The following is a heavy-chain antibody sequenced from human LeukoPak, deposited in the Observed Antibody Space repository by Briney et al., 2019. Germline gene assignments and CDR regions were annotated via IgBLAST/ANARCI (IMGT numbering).Heavy chain of an antibody. CDR1: GYTFTMYG. CDR3: VRDAKSRGGDEGYFDY. V-gene: IGHV1-18*01. Sequence: ASVKVSCKASGYTFTMYGISWVRQAPGQGLGWMAWISGYNGDANHAQNPQGRVTMTKDTSSNTAYMELRSLRSDDTAVYYCVRDAKSRGGDEGYFDYWGPGALVTVSS. CDR2: ISGYNGDA. D-gene: IGHD2-21*01. J-gene: IGHJ4*02.